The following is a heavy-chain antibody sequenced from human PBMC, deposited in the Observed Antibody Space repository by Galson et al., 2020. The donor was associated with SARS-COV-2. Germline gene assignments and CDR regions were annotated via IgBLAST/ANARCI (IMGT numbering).Heavy chain of an antibody. J-gene: IGHJ6*02. D-gene: IGHD2-15*01. CDR1: GFTFDDYA. V-gene: IGHV3-9*01. Sequence: GGSLRLSCAASGFTFDDYAMHWVRQAPGKGLEWVSSLNGNSGLIGYADSVKGRFTISRDHAKNSLFLQMNSLRDEDTAIYYCAKDIRPCIGGTCYCGMDVWGQGTTVAVFS. CDR3: AKDIRPCIGGTCYCGMDV. CDR2: LNGNSGLI.